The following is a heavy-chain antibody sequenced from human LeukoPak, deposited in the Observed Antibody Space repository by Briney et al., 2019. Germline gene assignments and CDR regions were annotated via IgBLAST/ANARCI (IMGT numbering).Heavy chain of an antibody. Sequence: GGSLRLSCAASGFTFSKYWMHWVRQAPGKGLVWVSRIYSDGSGTSYADSVKGRFTISRDNVKNTLFLQMNSLRAEDTAVYYCANWGSAFDIWDQGTMVIASS. CDR3: ANWGSAFDI. CDR1: GFTFSKYW. CDR2: IYSDGSGT. J-gene: IGHJ3*02. V-gene: IGHV3-74*01. D-gene: IGHD7-27*01.